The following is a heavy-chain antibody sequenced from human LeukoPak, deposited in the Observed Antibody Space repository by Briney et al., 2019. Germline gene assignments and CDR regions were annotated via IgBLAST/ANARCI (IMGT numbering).Heavy chain of an antibody. CDR3: AREFCRGRYYYATDV. CDR1: GFTFSSYW. V-gene: IGHV3-74*01. CDR2: INTDGSST. D-gene: IGHD5-12*01. J-gene: IGHJ6*02. Sequence: GRSLRLSCAASGFTFSSYWIHWVSHAGGEGLGWVSRINTDGSSTTYADSVEGRFTISRDNSKNTLYLQMNSLRAEDTAVYDCAREFCRGRYYYATDVWGQGATVTVSS.